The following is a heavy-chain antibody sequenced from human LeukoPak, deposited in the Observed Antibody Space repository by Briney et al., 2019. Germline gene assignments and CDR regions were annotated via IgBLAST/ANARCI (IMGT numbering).Heavy chain of an antibody. J-gene: IGHJ4*02. CDR2: IYHSGDT. CDR1: GGTIGSNNW. CDR3: ASPSGASTW. V-gene: IGHV4-4*02. D-gene: IGHD2-15*01. Sequence: PSGTLSLTCAAFGGTIGSNNWWSWVRQPPGKGLEWIGEIYHSGDTNYNPSLKSRVTLSVDKSKNQFSMTLSSVTAADTAVYYCASPSGASTWWGQGTLVTVSS.